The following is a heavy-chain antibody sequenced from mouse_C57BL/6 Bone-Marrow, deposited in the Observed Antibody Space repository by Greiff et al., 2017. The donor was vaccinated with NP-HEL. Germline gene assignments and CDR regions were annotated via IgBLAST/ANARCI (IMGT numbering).Heavy chain of an antibody. V-gene: IGHV5-16*01. Sequence: DVQLVESEGGLVQPGSSMKLSCTASGFTFSDYYMAWVRQVPEKGLEWVANINYDGSSTYYLDSLKSRFIISRDNAKNILYLQMSSLKSEDTATYYCARSYYGNPFDYWGQGTTLTVSS. D-gene: IGHD2-10*01. J-gene: IGHJ2*01. CDR1: GFTFSDYY. CDR2: INYDGSST. CDR3: ARSYYGNPFDY.